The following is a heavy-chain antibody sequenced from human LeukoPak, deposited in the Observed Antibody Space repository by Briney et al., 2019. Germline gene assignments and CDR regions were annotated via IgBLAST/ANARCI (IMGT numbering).Heavy chain of an antibody. CDR2: IYTSGST. J-gene: IGHJ4*02. CDR3: ARGNILTGYSFSY. V-gene: IGHV4-61*02. CDR1: GGSLSIGSYY. D-gene: IGHD3-9*01. Sequence: SETLSLTCTVSGGSLSIGSYYCSWIRQPAGKGLEWIGRIYTSGSTNYNPSLKSRVTISVDTSKNQFSLKLSSVTAADTAVYYCARGNILTGYSFSYWGQGTLVTVSS.